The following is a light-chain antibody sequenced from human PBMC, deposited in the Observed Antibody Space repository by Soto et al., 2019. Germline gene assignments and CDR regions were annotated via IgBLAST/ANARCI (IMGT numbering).Light chain of an antibody. CDR1: QSVSSN. V-gene: IGKV3-15*01. Sequence: EIVMTQSPATLSVSPGERATLSCRASQSVSSNLAWYQQKPGQAPRLLIYGASTRATGIPARFSGIRSATDFTLTISSLQSEDFALYYSQQYNNWPPTFGQGTRLEIK. J-gene: IGKJ5*01. CDR3: QQYNNWPPT. CDR2: GAS.